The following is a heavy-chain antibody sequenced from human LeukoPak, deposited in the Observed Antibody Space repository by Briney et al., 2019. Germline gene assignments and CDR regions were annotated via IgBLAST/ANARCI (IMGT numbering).Heavy chain of an antibody. V-gene: IGHV3-9*01. CDR3: HLGYSSGPEFDY. CDR1: GFTFDDYA. CDR2: ISWNSGSI. J-gene: IGHJ4*02. Sequence: PGGSLRLSCAASGFTFDDYAMHWVRQAPGKGLEWVSGISWNSGSIGYADSVKGRFTISRDNAKNSLYLQMNSLRAEDTAVYYCHLGYSSGPEFDYWGQGTLVTVSS. D-gene: IGHD2-15*01.